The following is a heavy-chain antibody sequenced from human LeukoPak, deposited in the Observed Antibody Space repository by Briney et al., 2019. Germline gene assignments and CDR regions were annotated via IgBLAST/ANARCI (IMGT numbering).Heavy chain of an antibody. V-gene: IGHV3-30*18. CDR2: ISYDGSNK. CDR1: GFTFSSYG. CDR3: AKASLGYCSGGSCYSGAFDY. J-gene: IGHJ4*02. Sequence: GGSLRLSCAASGFTFSSYGMHWVRQAPGKGLEWVAVISYDGSNKYYADSVKGRFIISRDNSKNTLYLQMNSLRAEDTAVYYCAKASLGYCSGGSCYSGAFDYWGQGTLVTVSS. D-gene: IGHD2-15*01.